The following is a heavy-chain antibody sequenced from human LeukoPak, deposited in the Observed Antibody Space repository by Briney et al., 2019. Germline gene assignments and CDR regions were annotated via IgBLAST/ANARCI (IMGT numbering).Heavy chain of an antibody. J-gene: IGHJ3*02. D-gene: IGHD4-23*01. V-gene: IGHV3-7*01. CDR1: GFTFSSYW. Sequence: GGSLRLSCAASGFTFSSYWMSWVRQAPGKGLEWVANIKQDGSEKYYVDSVKGRSTISRDNAKNSLYLQMNSLRAEDTAVYYCARDDYGSNTGVDIWGQGTMVTVSS. CDR2: IKQDGSEK. CDR3: ARDDYGSNTGVDI.